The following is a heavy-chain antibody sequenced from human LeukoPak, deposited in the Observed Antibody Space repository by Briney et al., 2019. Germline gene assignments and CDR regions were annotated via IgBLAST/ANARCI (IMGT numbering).Heavy chain of an antibody. Sequence: SETLSLTCTVSGSSISSYYWSWIRQPAGKGLEWIGYIYYSGSTNYNPSLKSRVTISVDTSKNQFSLKLSSVTAADTAVYYCARERNDYYYYYYMDVWGKGTTVTVSS. CDR3: ARERNDYYYYYYMDV. CDR2: IYYSGST. CDR1: GSSISSYY. V-gene: IGHV4-59*01. J-gene: IGHJ6*03.